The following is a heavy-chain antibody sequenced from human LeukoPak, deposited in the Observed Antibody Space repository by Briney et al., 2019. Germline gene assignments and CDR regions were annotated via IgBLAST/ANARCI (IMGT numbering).Heavy chain of an antibody. V-gene: IGHV4-39*07. J-gene: IGHJ6*02. CDR2: IYYSGST. Sequence: KTSETLSLTCTVSGGSISSSSYYWGWIRQPPGKGLEWIGSIYYSGSTYYNPSLKSRVTISVDTSKNQFSLKLSSVTAADTAVYYCARLLTGYQTYYYYGMDVWGQGTTVTVSS. CDR3: ARLLTGYQTYYYYGMDV. CDR1: GGSISSSSYY. D-gene: IGHD3-9*01.